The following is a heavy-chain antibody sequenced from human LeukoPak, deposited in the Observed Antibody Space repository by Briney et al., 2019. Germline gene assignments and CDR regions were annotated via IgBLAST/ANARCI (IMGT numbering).Heavy chain of an antibody. CDR3: ARDGSYGSGSYYLYYYYGMDV. Sequence: GGSLRLSCSASGFTFSSYGMHWVRQAPGKGLEWVAIIWYDGSNKYYADSVKGRFTISRDNSKNTLYLQMNSLRAEDTAVYYCARDGSYGSGSYYLYYYYGMDVWGQGTTVTVSS. J-gene: IGHJ6*02. CDR1: GFTFSSYG. V-gene: IGHV3-33*08. D-gene: IGHD3-10*01. CDR2: IWYDGSNK.